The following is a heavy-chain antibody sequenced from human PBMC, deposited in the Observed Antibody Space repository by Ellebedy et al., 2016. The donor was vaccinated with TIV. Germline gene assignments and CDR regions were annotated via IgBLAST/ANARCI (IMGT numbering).Heavy chain of an antibody. CDR2: ISYDGSNK. CDR1: GFTFSSYA. Sequence: GGSLRLXCAASGFTFSSYAMSWVRQAPGKGLEWVAVISYDGSNKYYADSVKGRFTISRDNSKNTLYLQMNSLRAEDTAVYYCARGRVVLFHDYYYYGMDVWGQGTTVTVSS. J-gene: IGHJ6*02. D-gene: IGHD3-16*01. CDR3: ARGRVVLFHDYYYYGMDV. V-gene: IGHV3-30-3*01.